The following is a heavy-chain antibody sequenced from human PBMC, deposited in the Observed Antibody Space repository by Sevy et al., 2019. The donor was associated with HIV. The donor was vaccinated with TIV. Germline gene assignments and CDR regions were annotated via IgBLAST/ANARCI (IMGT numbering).Heavy chain of an antibody. CDR1: RLTFSSSS. J-gene: IGHJ6*02. Sequence: GGSLRLSCAASRLTFSSSSVNWVRQAPGKGLEWFSYISSSSTTIYYADSVKGRFTISRDNAKNSLYLQMNSLRDEDTAVYYCARGFMGADYYYGMDVWVQGTTVTVSS. V-gene: IGHV3-48*02. CDR2: ISSSSTTI. D-gene: IGHD3-3*01. CDR3: ARGFMGADYYYGMDV.